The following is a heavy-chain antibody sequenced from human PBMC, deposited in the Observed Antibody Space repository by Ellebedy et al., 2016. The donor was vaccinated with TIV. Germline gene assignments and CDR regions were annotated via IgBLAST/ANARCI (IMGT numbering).Heavy chain of an antibody. J-gene: IGHJ4*02. D-gene: IGHD6-13*01. CDR2: ISMSSTHI. CDR3: ARDGRMAADGTDY. V-gene: IGHV3-21*01. Sequence: GESLKISXAASGFTFSSYSMNWVRQAPGKGLEWVSSISMSSTHIYYADSVKGRFTISRDNAKNSLYLQLHSLRGEDTAVYYCARDGRMAADGTDYWGQGTLVTVSS. CDR1: GFTFSSYS.